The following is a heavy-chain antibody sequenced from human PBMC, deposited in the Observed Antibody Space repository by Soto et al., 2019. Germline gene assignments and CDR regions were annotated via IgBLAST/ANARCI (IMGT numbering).Heavy chain of an antibody. Sequence: EVQLLESGGGLVQPGGSLRLSCAPSGFTFSSYAMSWVRQAPGKGLEWVSSISGSDGSTYYADSVKGRFTISRDRSKNTVYLQMNSLRAEDTAVYYCAKDRERSPHDSWGQGILVTVSS. V-gene: IGHV3-23*01. CDR1: GFTFSSYA. CDR3: AKDRERSPHDS. J-gene: IGHJ4*02. CDR2: ISGSDGST. D-gene: IGHD1-1*01.